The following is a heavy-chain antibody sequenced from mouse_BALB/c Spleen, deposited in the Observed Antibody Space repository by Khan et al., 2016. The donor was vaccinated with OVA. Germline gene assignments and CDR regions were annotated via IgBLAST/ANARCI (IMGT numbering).Heavy chain of an antibody. V-gene: IGHV5-17*02. J-gene: IGHJ2*01. D-gene: IGHD1-1*01. CDR2: ISGDSSTI. Sequence: EVQVVESGGGLVQPGGSRKLSCAASGFTFSSYGMHWVRQAPEKGLEWVAYISGDSSTIYYADTVKGRFTISRANPKNTLFLQMTSLMSEDTAMYYCATSDYYGYYFDYWGPGTTLTVSS. CDR1: GFTFSSYG. CDR3: ATSDYYGYYFDY.